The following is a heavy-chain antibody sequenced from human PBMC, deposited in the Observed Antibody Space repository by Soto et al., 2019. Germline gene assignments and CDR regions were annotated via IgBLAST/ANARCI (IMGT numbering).Heavy chain of an antibody. CDR2: IWYDGSNK. CDR1: GFIFSTYG. CDR3: ARAVGPFDY. V-gene: IGHV3-33*01. J-gene: IGHJ4*01. Sequence: QVQLVESGGGVVQPGRSLRLSCAASGFIFSTYGLHWVRQAPGKGLEWVAVIWYDGSNKYYADSVNGRFTISRDNSRDTLFLQMNSLRAEDTAVSYCARAVGPFDYWGHGTLVTVSS.